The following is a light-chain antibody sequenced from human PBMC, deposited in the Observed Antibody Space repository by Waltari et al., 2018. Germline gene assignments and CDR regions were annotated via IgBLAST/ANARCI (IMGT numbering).Light chain of an antibody. Sequence: TQLSQFPSTLAASVGDRVTITCRAREAINKWLDWYQQKPGKAPKVLIYDASTLQSGVPSRFSGSGSGTEFTLTIDSLQPDDFATYYCQQYNRFSPFGQGTNVEVK. V-gene: IGKV1-5*01. CDR3: QQYNRFSP. J-gene: IGKJ1*01. CDR1: EAINKW. CDR2: DAS.